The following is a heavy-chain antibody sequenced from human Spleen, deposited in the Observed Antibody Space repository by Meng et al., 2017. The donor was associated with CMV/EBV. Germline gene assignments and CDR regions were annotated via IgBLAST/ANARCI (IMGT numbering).Heavy chain of an antibody. Sequence: SGGSISSGSYYCSWIRQHPGKRLEWIGYIYYSGSTDYNPSLKSRVTISLDTSKNQLSLKLPSVTAADTAVYYCARGAHGYSSRWLYWGQGTLVTVSS. V-gene: IGHV4-61*01. D-gene: IGHD6-13*01. CDR1: GGSISSGSYY. CDR2: IYYSGST. CDR3: ARGAHGYSSRWLY. J-gene: IGHJ4*02.